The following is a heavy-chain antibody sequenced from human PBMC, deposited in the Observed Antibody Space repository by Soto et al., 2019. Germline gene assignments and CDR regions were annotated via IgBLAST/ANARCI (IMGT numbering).Heavy chain of an antibody. CDR3: ARVIPSSRYYSGMDV. Sequence: QVQLQQWGAGLLKPSETLSLTCAVYGGSFSGYYWSWIRQPPGKGLEWIGEINHSGSTNYNPSLKSRVTISVDTSKNQFSLKLSSVTAADTAVYYCARVIPSSRYYSGMDVWGQGTTVTVSS. J-gene: IGHJ6*02. D-gene: IGHD2-2*01. CDR2: INHSGST. CDR1: GGSFSGYY. V-gene: IGHV4-34*01.